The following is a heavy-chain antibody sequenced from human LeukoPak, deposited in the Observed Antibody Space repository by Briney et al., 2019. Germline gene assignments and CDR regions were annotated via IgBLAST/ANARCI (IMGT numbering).Heavy chain of an antibody. V-gene: IGHV3-66*01. CDR3: ARWGLYGRNDAFDI. J-gene: IGHJ3*02. D-gene: IGHD3-16*01. CDR1: GFTVSSNY. Sequence: GGSLRLSCAASGFTVSSNYMSWVRQAPGKGLEWVSVIYSGGSTYYADSVKGRFTISRDNSKNTLYLQMNSLRAEDTAVYYCARWGLYGRNDAFDIWGQGTMVTVSS. CDR2: IYSGGST.